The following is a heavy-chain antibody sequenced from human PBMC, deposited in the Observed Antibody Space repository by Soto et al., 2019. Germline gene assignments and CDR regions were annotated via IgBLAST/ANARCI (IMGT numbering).Heavy chain of an antibody. Sequence: QVQLVESGGGVVQPGRSLRLSCAASGFTFSSYAMHWVRQAPGKGLEWVAVISYDGSNKYYADSVKGRFTISRDNSKNTLYLQMNSLRAEDTAVYYCARDGAELYYYCGMDVWGQGTTVTVSS. CDR1: GFTFSSYA. J-gene: IGHJ6*02. D-gene: IGHD1-26*01. CDR2: ISYDGSNK. CDR3: ARDGAELYYYCGMDV. V-gene: IGHV3-30-3*01.